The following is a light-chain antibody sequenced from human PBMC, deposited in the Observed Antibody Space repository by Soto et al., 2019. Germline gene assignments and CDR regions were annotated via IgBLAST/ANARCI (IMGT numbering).Light chain of an antibody. J-gene: IGKJ1*01. CDR2: GAS. CDR3: QHFGRSPWT. V-gene: IGKV3-20*01. Sequence: EFVLTQSPDTLSLSPGERATLSCRASQSVSNNYLAWYQQKPGQAPRLLIYGASTRATGIPDRFSGSGSGTDFSLTVSRLEPEDFALFYCQHFGRSPWTFGQGTKVEIK. CDR1: QSVSNNY.